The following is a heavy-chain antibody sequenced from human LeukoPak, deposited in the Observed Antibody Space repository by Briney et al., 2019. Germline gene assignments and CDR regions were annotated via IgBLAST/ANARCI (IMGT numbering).Heavy chain of an antibody. CDR2: SRNRAKSYTT. CDR3: SRDATGDH. Sequence: GGSLTLSCTVSGFIFSDHYMDWVRQAPGRGLEWVGRSRNRAKSYTTDYAASVKGRFTISRDDSKSTLYLQMNSLETEDTAVYYCSRDATGDHWGQGTLVSVSS. V-gene: IGHV3-72*01. CDR1: GFIFSDHY. J-gene: IGHJ4*02.